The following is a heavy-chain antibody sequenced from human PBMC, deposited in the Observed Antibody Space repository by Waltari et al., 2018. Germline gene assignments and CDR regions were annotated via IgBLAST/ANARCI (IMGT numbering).Heavy chain of an antibody. J-gene: IGHJ4*02. CDR2: IRQDGSEK. CDR1: GFTFSSYW. D-gene: IGHD2-2*01. V-gene: IGHV3-7*01. CDR3: ARSSSTEFDS. Sequence: ETHLVKSGGGLVQPGGSLRLSCAASGFTFSSYWMTWVRQAPGKGLEWVANIRQDGSEKYYVDSVKGRFTISRDNAKNSLYLQMNSLKADDTAVYYCARSSSTEFDSWGQGTLVTVSS.